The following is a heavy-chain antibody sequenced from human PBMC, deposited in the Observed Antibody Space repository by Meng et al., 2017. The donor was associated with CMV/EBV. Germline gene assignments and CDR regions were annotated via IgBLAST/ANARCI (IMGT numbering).Heavy chain of an antibody. D-gene: IGHD2-21*01. CDR1: GFTFSSYW. V-gene: IGHV3-74*01. CDR2: INSDGSST. CDR3: AKDHIRTPAEYFQH. Sequence: GGSLRLSCAASGFTFSSYWMHWVRQAPGKGLVWVSRINSDGSSTSYADSVKGRFTISRDNSKNTLYLQMNSLRAEDTAVYYCAKDHIRTPAEYFQHWGQGTLVTVSS. J-gene: IGHJ1*01.